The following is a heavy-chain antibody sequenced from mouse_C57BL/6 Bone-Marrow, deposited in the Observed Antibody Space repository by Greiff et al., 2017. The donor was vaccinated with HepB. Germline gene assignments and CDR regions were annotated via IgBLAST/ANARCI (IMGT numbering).Heavy chain of an antibody. CDR3: ARSRAYGSSYGYAMDY. J-gene: IGHJ4*01. D-gene: IGHD1-1*01. Sequence: QVQLKESGAELVKPGASVKISCKASGYTFTDYYINWVKQRPGQGLEWIGKIGPGSGSTYYNEKFKGKATLTADKSSSTSYMQLSSLTSEDSAVYFCARSRAYGSSYGYAMDYWGQGTSVTVSS. V-gene: IGHV1-77*01. CDR2: IGPGSGST. CDR1: GYTFTDYY.